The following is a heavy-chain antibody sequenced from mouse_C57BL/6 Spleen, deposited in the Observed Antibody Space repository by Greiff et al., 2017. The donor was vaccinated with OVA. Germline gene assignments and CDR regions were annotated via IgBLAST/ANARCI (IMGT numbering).Heavy chain of an antibody. CDR2: IDPEDGAN. V-gene: IGHV14-2*01. J-gene: IGHJ3*01. Sequence: VQLQQSGAELVKPGASVKLSCTASGFNIKDYYMHWVKQRPEQGLEWIGRIDPEDGANKYAPKFQGKATITADTSSNTAYLQLSSLTSEDTAVYYWASGDGYPWFAYWGQGTLVTVSA. CDR1: GFNIKDYY. CDR3: ASGDGYPWFAY. D-gene: IGHD2-3*01.